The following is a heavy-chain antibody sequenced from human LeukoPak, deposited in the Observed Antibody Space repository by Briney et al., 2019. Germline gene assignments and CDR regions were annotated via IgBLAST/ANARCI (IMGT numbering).Heavy chain of an antibody. Sequence: PSESLSLTWAVSGRSISSSSWGCGVRQPPGRGLEWIGEIYHSGTTNYNPSLKSRVTISVDKSKNQFSLRLTSVTAADTAVYYCARYRQGTSGNDYWGQGTLVTVSS. J-gene: IGHJ4*02. CDR3: ARYRQGTSGNDY. V-gene: IGHV4-4*02. CDR2: IYHSGTT. D-gene: IGHD2-8*01. CDR1: GRSISSSSW.